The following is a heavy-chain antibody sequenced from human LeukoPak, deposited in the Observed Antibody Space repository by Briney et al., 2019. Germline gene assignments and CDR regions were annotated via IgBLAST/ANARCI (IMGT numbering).Heavy chain of an antibody. D-gene: IGHD3-10*01. CDR3: ARSTYYYGSGSHIIDY. J-gene: IGHJ4*02. V-gene: IGHV1-2*02. CDR2: INPNSGGT. Sequence: ASVKVSCKASGYTFTSYYMHWVRQAPGQGLEWMGWINPNSGGTNYAQKFQGRVTMTRDTSISTAYMELSRLRSDDTAVYYCARSTYYYGSGSHIIDYWGQGTLVTVSS. CDR1: GYTFTSYY.